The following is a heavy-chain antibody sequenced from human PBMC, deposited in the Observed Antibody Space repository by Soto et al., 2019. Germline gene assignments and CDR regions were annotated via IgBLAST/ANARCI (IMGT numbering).Heavy chain of an antibody. CDR1: GLTFYSYA. D-gene: IGHD3-3*01. J-gene: IGHJ3*01. CDR2: ISGSGGDT. V-gene: IGHV3-23*01. CDR3: AKDRLSIFGSGTPAFDV. Sequence: GGSLRLSCAASGLTFYSYAMTWVRQAPGKGLEWVATISGSGGDTYYADSVKGRFTISRDNSRNMLYVHMNRLRSADTALYYCAKDRLSIFGSGTPAFDVWGQGTLVTVSS.